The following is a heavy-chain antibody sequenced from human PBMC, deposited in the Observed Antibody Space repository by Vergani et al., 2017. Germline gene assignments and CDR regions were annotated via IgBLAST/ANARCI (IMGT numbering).Heavy chain of an antibody. CDR1: GASVISYY. Sequence: QVKLQESGPGLVKPSETLSLTCTVSGASVISYYWSWIRQPPGKGLEWMGYVSFSGDTLYDPSVKGRMTISLNTSSNQFSLYLTSVTASDTAVYYCARSRIYYGAGSPDYWGQGTLVTVSS. J-gene: IGHJ4*02. CDR2: VSFSGDT. D-gene: IGHD3-10*01. V-gene: IGHV4-59*02. CDR3: ARSRIYYGAGSPDY.